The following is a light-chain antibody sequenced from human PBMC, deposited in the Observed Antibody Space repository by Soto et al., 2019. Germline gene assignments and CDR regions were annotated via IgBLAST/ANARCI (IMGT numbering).Light chain of an antibody. CDR3: QQYNSYSRT. CDR1: QSISSW. J-gene: IGKJ1*01. Sequence: DIQMTHSPSTLSASVGDRVTITCRASQSISSWLAWYQQKPGKAPKLLIYKASSLESGVPSRFSGSGSGTKFTLTISSLQPDDFATYYCQQYNSYSRTFGQGTKVEIK. V-gene: IGKV1-5*03. CDR2: KAS.